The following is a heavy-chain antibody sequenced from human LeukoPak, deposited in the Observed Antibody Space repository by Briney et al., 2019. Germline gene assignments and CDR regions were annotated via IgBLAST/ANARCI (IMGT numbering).Heavy chain of an antibody. CDR2: ISYDGSNK. V-gene: IGHV3-30*04. D-gene: IGHD1-26*01. CDR3: ARDGLAWEEANWFDP. CDR1: GFTFSSYA. Sequence: GGSLRLSCAASGFTFSSYAMHWVRQAPGKGLEWVAVISYDGSNKYYADSVKGRFTISRDNSKNTLYLQMNSLRAEDTAVYYCARDGLAWEEANWFDPWGQGTLVTVSS. J-gene: IGHJ5*02.